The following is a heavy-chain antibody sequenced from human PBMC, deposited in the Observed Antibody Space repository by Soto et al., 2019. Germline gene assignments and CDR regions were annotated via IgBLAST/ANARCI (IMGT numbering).Heavy chain of an antibody. CDR3: ARDRVVMSAFDI. J-gene: IGHJ3*02. D-gene: IGHD2-15*01. CDR1: GGTFSSYA. V-gene: IGHV1-69*13. Sequence: SVKVSCKASGGTFSSYAISWVRQAPGQGLEWMGGIIPIFGTANYAQKFQGRVTITADESTGTAYMELSSLRSEDTAVYYCARDRVVMSAFDIWGQGTMVTVSS. CDR2: IIPIFGTA.